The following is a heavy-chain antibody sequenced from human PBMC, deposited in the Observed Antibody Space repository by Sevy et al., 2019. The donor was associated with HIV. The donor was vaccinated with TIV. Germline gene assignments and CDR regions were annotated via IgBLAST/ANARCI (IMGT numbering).Heavy chain of an antibody. J-gene: IGHJ6*02. CDR3: AREIKVVPAAPDRMDYYGMDV. V-gene: IGHV3-33*01. CDR2: IWYDGSNK. Sequence: GGSLRLSCAASGFTFSSYGMHWVRQAPGKGLEWVAVIWYDGSNKYYADSVKGRFTISRENSKNTMYLQMNSLRAEDKGVYYCAREIKVVPAAPDRMDYYGMDVWGQGTTVTVSS. D-gene: IGHD2-2*01. CDR1: GFTFSSYG.